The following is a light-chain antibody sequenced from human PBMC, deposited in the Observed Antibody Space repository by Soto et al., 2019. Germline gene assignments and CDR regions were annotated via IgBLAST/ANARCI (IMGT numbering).Light chain of an antibody. CDR3: QQVESYPST. J-gene: IGKJ4*01. Sequence: DIQMTQSPSTLSGSVGDRVTITFRASQTISSWLAWYQQKPGKAPKLLIYKASTLKSGVPSRFSGSGSGTDFTLTITSLQPEDFATYYCQQVESYPSTFGGGTKVDI. CDR2: KAS. CDR1: QTISSW. V-gene: IGKV1-5*03.